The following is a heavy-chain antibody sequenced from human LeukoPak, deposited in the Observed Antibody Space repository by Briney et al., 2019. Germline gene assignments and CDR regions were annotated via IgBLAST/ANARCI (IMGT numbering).Heavy chain of an antibody. Sequence: GASVKVSCKASGGTFSSYAISWVRQAPGQGLEWMGWINPNSGGTNYAQKFQGRVTMTRDTSISTAYMELSRLRSDDTAVYYCARGGGYLDGAPIDYWGQGTLVTVSS. J-gene: IGHJ4*02. CDR1: GGTFSSYA. CDR2: INPNSGGT. CDR3: ARGGGYLDGAPIDY. V-gene: IGHV1-2*02. D-gene: IGHD5-12*01.